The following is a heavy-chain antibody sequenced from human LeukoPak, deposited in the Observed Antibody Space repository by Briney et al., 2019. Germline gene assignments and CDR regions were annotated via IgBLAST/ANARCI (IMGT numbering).Heavy chain of an antibody. CDR3: ARAGYDYVPDWFDP. J-gene: IGHJ5*02. CDR1: GGSISSSSYY. D-gene: IGHD3-16*01. CDR2: IYYSGST. Sequence: KPSETLSLTCTVSGGSISSSSYYWGWIRQPPGKGLEWIGSIYYSGSTYYNPSLKSRVTISVDTSKNQFSLKLSSVTAADTAVYYCARAGYDYVPDWFDPWGQGTLVTVSS. V-gene: IGHV4-39*07.